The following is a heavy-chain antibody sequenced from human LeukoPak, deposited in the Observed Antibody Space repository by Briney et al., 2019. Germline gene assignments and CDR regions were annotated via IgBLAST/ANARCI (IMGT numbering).Heavy chain of an antibody. Sequence: PGGSLRLSCAASGLTFSSYSMHWVRQAPGKGLEWLAVISYDGSNKFYADSVKGRFTISRDNSKNTLYLQMNSLRAEDTAVYYCAKTGTTMSRNWYFDLWGRGTLVTVSS. CDR3: AKTGTTMSRNWYFDL. V-gene: IGHV3-30*04. J-gene: IGHJ2*01. CDR1: GLTFSSYS. D-gene: IGHD1-7*01. CDR2: ISYDGSNK.